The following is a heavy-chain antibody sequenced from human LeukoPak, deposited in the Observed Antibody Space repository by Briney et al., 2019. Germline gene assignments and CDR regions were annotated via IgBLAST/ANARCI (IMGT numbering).Heavy chain of an antibody. CDR3: AREYNWNDVAHFDY. CDR2: ISSNGGST. Sequence: GGSLRLSCAASGFTFSSYAMHWVRQAPGKGLEYVSAISSNGGSTHYANSVKGRFTISRDNSKNTLYLQMGSLRAEDMAVYYCAREYNWNDVAHFDYWGQGTLVTVSS. D-gene: IGHD1-20*01. J-gene: IGHJ4*02. CDR1: GFTFSSYA. V-gene: IGHV3-64*01.